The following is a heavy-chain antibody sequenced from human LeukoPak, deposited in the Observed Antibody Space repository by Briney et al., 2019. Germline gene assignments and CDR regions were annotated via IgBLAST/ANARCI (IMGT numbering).Heavy chain of an antibody. D-gene: IGHD6-6*01. Sequence: SVMVSCKASGYTFTGYYMRWVRQAPGQGLEWMGWINPNSGGTNYAQKFQGRVTMTRDTSISTAYMELSRLRSDDTAVYYCAREVSSSRGNWFDPWGQGTLVTVSS. CDR1: GYTFTGYY. J-gene: IGHJ5*02. CDR3: AREVSSSRGNWFDP. CDR2: INPNSGGT. V-gene: IGHV1-2*02.